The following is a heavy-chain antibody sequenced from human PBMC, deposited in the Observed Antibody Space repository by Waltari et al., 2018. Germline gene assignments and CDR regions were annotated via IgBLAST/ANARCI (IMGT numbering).Heavy chain of an antibody. V-gene: IGHV3-21*02. CDR3: SRSTPTGAGDY. Sequence: EVQLVESGGGLVKPGGSLRLSCAASGFTFSDYHRNWVRQAPGKGLERVSSVAPSGFVYCPDSLKCRFTISRDNTKTSVFLHIDSLRVEDTAVYYCSRSTPTGAGDYWGQGILVTVSS. J-gene: IGHJ4*02. D-gene: IGHD1-1*01. CDR1: GFTFSDYH. CDR2: VAPSGFV.